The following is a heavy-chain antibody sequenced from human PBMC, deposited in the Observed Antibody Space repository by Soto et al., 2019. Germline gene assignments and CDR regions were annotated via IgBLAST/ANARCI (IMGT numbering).Heavy chain of an antibody. J-gene: IGHJ5*02. CDR3: APSNLSFDP. CDR1: GASISSGDSF. CDR2: IYSSGST. Sequence: SETLSLTCTVSGASISSGDSFWSWIRQPPGKGLEWIAYIYSSGSTYYNPSLKRRVAISIDTSKNQFSLNLSSLTAADTAVYFCAPSNLSFDPRGQGTPVTVSS. V-gene: IGHV4-30-4*01.